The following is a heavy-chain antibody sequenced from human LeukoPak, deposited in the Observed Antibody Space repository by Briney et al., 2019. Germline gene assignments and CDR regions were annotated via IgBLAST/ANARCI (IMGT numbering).Heavy chain of an antibody. D-gene: IGHD1-26*01. CDR2: IYYSRST. CDR3: ARVERAGSYFALDY. CDR1: GGSISSYY. J-gene: IGHJ4*02. Sequence: SETLSLTCTVSGGSISSYYWSWIRQPPGKGLEWIGYIYYSRSTNYNPSLKSRVTISVDTSKNQFSLKLSSVPAADTAVYYCARVERAGSYFALDYWGQGTLVTVSS. V-gene: IGHV4-59*01.